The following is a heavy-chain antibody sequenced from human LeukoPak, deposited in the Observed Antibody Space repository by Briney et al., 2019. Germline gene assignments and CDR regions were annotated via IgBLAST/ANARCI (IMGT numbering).Heavy chain of an antibody. CDR2: IDWDDDK. J-gene: IGHJ4*02. V-gene: IGHV2-70*04. CDR3: ARGYSYGYAFDY. Sequence: GPALVKPTQTLTLPCTLSRLSLSTRAMGVSWIRQPSGKARERLARIDWDDDKFYSTSLKTRLTISRDTSKSQVVLSMTNMDPVDTATYYCARGYSYGYAFDYWGQGALVTVSS. CDR1: RLSLSTRAMG. D-gene: IGHD5-18*01.